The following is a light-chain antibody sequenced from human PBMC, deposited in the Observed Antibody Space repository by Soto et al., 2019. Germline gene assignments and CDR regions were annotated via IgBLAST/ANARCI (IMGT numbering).Light chain of an antibody. V-gene: IGKV3-11*01. Sequence: TQSPSTLSGSVGDRVTITFRASQSIDSYLVWYQQKPGQAPRLLIFGASNRATGIPARFSGSGSGTDFTLTINSLEPDDFAVYYCQQRDSWPITFGQGTRLEIK. CDR2: GAS. CDR1: QSIDSY. J-gene: IGKJ5*01. CDR3: QQRDSWPIT.